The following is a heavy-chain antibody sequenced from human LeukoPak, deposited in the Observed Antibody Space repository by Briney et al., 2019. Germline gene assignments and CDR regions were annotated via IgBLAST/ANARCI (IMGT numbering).Heavy chain of an antibody. D-gene: IGHD3-3*02. CDR2: IKPDGSEK. CDR1: GFTLSSYW. J-gene: IGHJ6*02. V-gene: IGHV3-7*01. Sequence: GGSLRLSCAASGFTLSSYWMSWVRQAPGKGLEWVANIKPDGSEKHYVDSVKGRFTISRDNAKNSLYLQVKSLRAEDTTVYYCGRHFMDVWGQGTTVTVSS. CDR3: GRHFMDV.